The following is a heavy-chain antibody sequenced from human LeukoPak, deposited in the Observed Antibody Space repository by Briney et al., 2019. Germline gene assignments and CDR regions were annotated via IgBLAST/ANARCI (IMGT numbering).Heavy chain of an antibody. CDR3: ARDQFVATAMVTDGMDV. CDR1: GFTFSSYG. V-gene: IGHV3-30*02. D-gene: IGHD5-18*01. CDR2: IRYDGSNK. Sequence: GGSLRLSCAASGFTFSSYGMHWVRQAPGKGLEWVAFIRYDGSNKYYADSVKGRFTISRDNSLYLQMNSLRAEDTAVYYCARDQFVATAMVTDGMDVWGQGTTVTVSS. J-gene: IGHJ6*02.